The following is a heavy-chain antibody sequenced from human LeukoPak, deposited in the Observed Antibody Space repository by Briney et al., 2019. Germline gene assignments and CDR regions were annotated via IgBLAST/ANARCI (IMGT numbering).Heavy chain of an antibody. V-gene: IGHV4-39*01. CDR2: IYYSGRT. J-gene: IGHJ4*02. Sequence: PSETLSLTCSVSVSSISSSSDYWGWIRQPPGKGLEWIGSIYYSGRTYYNLSLKSRVTMSVDTSKNQFSLKLSPVTAADTAVYYCAICRKFHSDSSVYCNYFDYRGQGTLVTVSS. CDR3: AICRKFHSDSSVYCNYFDY. D-gene: IGHD3-22*01. CDR1: VSSISSSSDY.